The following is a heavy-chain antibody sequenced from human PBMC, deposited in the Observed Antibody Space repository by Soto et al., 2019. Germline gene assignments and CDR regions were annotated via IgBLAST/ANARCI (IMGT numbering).Heavy chain of an antibody. V-gene: IGHV3-23*01. CDR1: GFTFSNYA. Sequence: GGSLRLSCAASGFTFSNYAMSWVRQAPGKGLEWVSGIGSSGGTTHLADSVKGRFTISRDNSKNTLYLQMNSLRVEDTAVYYCGKDTNGQYLGAFDIPGQGTMVTL. CDR3: GKDTNGQYLGAFDI. J-gene: IGHJ3*02. CDR2: IGSSGGTT. D-gene: IGHD2-2*01.